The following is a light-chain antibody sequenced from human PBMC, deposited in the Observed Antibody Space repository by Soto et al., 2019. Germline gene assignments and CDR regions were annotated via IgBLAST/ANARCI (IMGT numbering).Light chain of an antibody. V-gene: IGLV2-11*01. CDR3: CSYAGSYSYA. J-gene: IGLJ1*01. CDR2: DVN. CDR1: SSDVGGFNS. Sequence: QSVLAQPRSVSGSPGQSVTLSCTGTSSDVGGFNSVSWYQQHPGKAPKLMIYDVNKRPAAVPDRFSGAKSGSTASLTISGLQAEDEADYYCCSYAGSYSYAFATGTKVTVL.